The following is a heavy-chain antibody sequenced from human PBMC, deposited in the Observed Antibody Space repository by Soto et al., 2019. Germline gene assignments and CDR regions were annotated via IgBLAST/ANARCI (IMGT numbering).Heavy chain of an antibody. J-gene: IGHJ6*02. CDR3: ARGFASIAARPAYYYYGMDV. CDR1: GGSFSGYY. Sequence: SETLSLTCAVYGGSFSGYYWSWIRQPPGKGLEWIGEINHSGSTNYNPSLKSRVTISVDTSKNQFSLKLSSVTAADTAVYYSARGFASIAARPAYYYYGMDVWRQGTTVTVSS. CDR2: INHSGST. D-gene: IGHD6-6*01. V-gene: IGHV4-34*01.